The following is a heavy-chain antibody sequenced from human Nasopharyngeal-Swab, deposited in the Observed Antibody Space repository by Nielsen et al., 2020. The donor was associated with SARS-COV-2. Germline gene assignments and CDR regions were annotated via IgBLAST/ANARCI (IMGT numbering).Heavy chain of an antibody. J-gene: IGHJ6*02. Sequence: ASVKVSCKASGYTFTSYYMHWVRQAPGQGLEWMGIINPSGGSTSYAQKFQGRVSMTRNTSISTAYMELSSLRSEDTAVYYCARWLKSGFSSSWFFYYGMDVWGQGTTVTVSS. V-gene: IGHV1-46*01. D-gene: IGHD6-13*01. CDR1: GYTFTSYY. CDR2: INPSGGST. CDR3: ARWLKSGFSSSWFFYYGMDV.